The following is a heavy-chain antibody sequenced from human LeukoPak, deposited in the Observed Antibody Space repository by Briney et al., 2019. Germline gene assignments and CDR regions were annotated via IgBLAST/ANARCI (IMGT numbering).Heavy chain of an antibody. CDR1: GYTFTSYD. Sequence: ASVKVSCKASGYTFTSYDINWVRQATGQGLEWMGWMNPNSGNTGYAQKFQGRVTMTRNTSISTAYMELSSLRSEDTAVYYCATSHYYGSGSRDAFDIWGQGTMVTVSS. D-gene: IGHD3-10*01. J-gene: IGHJ3*02. CDR2: MNPNSGNT. CDR3: ATSHYYGSGSRDAFDI. V-gene: IGHV1-8*01.